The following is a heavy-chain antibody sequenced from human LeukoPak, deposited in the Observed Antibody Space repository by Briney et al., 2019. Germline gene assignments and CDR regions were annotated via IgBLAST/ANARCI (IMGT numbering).Heavy chain of an antibody. D-gene: IGHD3-22*01. CDR1: GFTFSSYG. Sequence: GSLRLSCAASGFTFSSYGMHWVRQAPGKGLEWIGEINHSGSTYYNPSLKSRVTISVDTSKNQFFLKLTSVTAADTAVYYCATLGEYYDRSGFYYNWGQGTLVTVSS. CDR3: ATLGEYYDRSGFYYN. CDR2: INHSGST. J-gene: IGHJ4*02. V-gene: IGHV4-34*08.